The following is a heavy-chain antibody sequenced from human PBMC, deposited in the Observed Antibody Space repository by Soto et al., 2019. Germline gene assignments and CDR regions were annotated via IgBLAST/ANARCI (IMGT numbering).Heavy chain of an antibody. CDR1: GYSISSGYY. CDR2: IYHSGSM. Sequence: SETLSLTCAVSGYSISSGYYWGWIRQSPGKGLEWIGSIYHSGSMFYNPSLKSRVTISVDTSKNQFSLKLSSVTAADTAVYYCARKGAYNSRSFYYYHYGMDVWGQGTTVTVSS. J-gene: IGHJ6*02. CDR3: ARKGAYNSRSFYYYHYGMDV. D-gene: IGHD3-10*01. V-gene: IGHV4-38-2*01.